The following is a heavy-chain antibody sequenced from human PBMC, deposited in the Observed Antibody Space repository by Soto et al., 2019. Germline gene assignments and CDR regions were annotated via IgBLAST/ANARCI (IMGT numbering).Heavy chain of an antibody. V-gene: IGHV4-31*02. D-gene: IGHD3-16*01. CDR1: GGSISRGGYY. CDR2: IYYSGST. CDR3: ARVPHILFMGGFDY. Sequence: PSETLSLTCTVSGGSISRGGYYWSWIRQHPGKGLEWIGYIYYSGSTYYNPSLKSRVTISVDTSKNQFSLKLSSVTAADTAVYYCARVPHILFMGGFDYWGQGTLVTVSS. J-gene: IGHJ4*02.